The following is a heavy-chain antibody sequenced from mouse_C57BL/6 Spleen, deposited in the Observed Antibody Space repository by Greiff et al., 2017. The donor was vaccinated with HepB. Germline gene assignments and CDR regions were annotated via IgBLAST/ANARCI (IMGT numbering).Heavy chain of an antibody. D-gene: IGHD2-4*01. CDR3: ARGRLRQGVFDY. CDR2: IDPSDSYT. CDR1: GYTFTSYW. J-gene: IGHJ2*01. Sequence: QVQLQQPGAELVMPGASVKLSCKASGYTFTSYWMHWVKQRPGQGLEWIGEIDPSDSYTNYNQKFKGKSTLTVDKSSSTAYMPLSSLTSEDSAVYYCARGRLRQGVFDYWGQGTTLTVSS. V-gene: IGHV1-69*01.